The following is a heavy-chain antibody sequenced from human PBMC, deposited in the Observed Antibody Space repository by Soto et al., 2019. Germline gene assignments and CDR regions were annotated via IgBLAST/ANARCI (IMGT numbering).Heavy chain of an antibody. V-gene: IGHV3-30-3*01. CDR3: ARELDNQDSYQYGMDV. D-gene: IGHD1-1*01. CDR2: ISYDGNNK. Sequence: QVQLVESGGGVVQPGRSLRLSCTASGFTLSDYAIHWVRQAPGKGLEWVAFISYDGNNKFHADSVKGRFTMSGDSSKNTLYLQMKSLRAEDTAIYYCARELDNQDSYQYGMDVWGQGTTVSVSS. CDR1: GFTLSDYA. J-gene: IGHJ6*02.